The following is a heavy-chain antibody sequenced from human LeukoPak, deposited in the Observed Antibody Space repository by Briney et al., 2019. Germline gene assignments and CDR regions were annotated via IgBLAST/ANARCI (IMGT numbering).Heavy chain of an antibody. V-gene: IGHV4-34*01. CDR2: INHSGST. CDR3: ARRQPRRLIVVVVAATSHFDY. Sequence: SETLSLTCAVYGGSFSGYYWSWIRQPPGKGLEGIGEINHSGSTNYNPSLKSRGTISVDTSKNQFSLKLSSVTAADTAVYYCARRQPRRLIVVVVAATSHFDYWGQGTLVTVSS. CDR1: GGSFSGYY. D-gene: IGHD2-15*01. J-gene: IGHJ4*02.